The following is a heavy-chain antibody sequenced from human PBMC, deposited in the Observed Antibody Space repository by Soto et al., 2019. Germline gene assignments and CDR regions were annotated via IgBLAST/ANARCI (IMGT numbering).Heavy chain of an antibody. CDR2: IYYSGST. CDR3: ERIKSYRSNRCLKNHNSARDYFDY. J-gene: IGHJ4*02. Sequence: SETLSLTCTVSGGSISSSSYYWGWIRQPPGKGLEWIGSIYYSGSTYYNPSLKSRVTISVDTSKNQFSLKLSSVTAADTAVYYCERIKSYRSNRCLKNHNSARDYFDYCGQXSLVTVSS. V-gene: IGHV4-39*01. CDR1: GGSISSSSYY. D-gene: IGHD6-13*01.